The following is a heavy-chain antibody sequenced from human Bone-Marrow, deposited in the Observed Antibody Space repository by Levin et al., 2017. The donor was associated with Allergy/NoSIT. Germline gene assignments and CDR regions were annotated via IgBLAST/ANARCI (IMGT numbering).Heavy chain of an antibody. Sequence: GESLKISCKASGYTFTNAWIGWVRQTTGKGLEWVGVTYPGNSNTDYDPSFQGQVTISADNSITTAYLQWSSLKASDTAIYYGVVNGHMAYNVVVHSWGQGTPVTVSS. CDR3: VVNGHMAYNVVVHS. D-gene: IGHD2-15*01. CDR2: TYPGNSNT. V-gene: IGHV5-51*01. J-gene: IGHJ5*01. CDR1: GYTFTNAW.